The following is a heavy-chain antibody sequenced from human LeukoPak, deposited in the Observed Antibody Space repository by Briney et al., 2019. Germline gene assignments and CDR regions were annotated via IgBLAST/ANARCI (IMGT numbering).Heavy chain of an antibody. J-gene: IGHJ4*02. CDR3: AKDLSIGWYILDY. V-gene: IGHV3-9*01. CDR1: GFTFDDYA. D-gene: IGHD6-19*01. Sequence: PGRSLRLSCAASGFTFDDYAMHWVRQAPGKGLEWVSGISWNSGSIGYADSVKGRFTISRDNAKNSLYLQMNSLRAEDTALYYCAKDLSIGWYILDYWGQGTLVTVSS. CDR2: ISWNSGSI.